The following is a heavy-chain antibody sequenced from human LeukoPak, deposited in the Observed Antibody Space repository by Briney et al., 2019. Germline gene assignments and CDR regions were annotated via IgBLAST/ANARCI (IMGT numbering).Heavy chain of an antibody. CDR2: IKQDGSEK. CDR3: ARGYSSSWVPYYYGMDV. J-gene: IGHJ6*02. D-gene: IGHD6-13*01. Sequence: GGSLRLSCAASGFTFSSYWMSWVRQAPGKGLEWVANIKQDGSEKYYVDSVKGRFTISRDNAKNSLYPQMNSLRAEDTAVYYCARGYSSSWVPYYYGMDVWGQGTTVTVSS. V-gene: IGHV3-7*03. CDR1: GFTFSSYW.